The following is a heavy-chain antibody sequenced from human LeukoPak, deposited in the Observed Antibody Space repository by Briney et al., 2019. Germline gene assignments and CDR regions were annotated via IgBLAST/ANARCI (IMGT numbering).Heavy chain of an antibody. D-gene: IGHD3-22*01. J-gene: IGHJ3*02. CDR1: VGSISSSSNY. CDR3: ARAPHYYDSSGYYPVAFDI. V-gene: IGHV4-39*07. Sequence: SETLSLTCTCSVGSISSSSNYWGWIRQPPGKGLEWIGSIYYSGSTYYNPSLKSRVTISVDTSKNQFSLKLSSVTAEDTAVYYCARAPHYYDSSGYYPVAFDIWGQGTMVTVSS. CDR2: IYYSGST.